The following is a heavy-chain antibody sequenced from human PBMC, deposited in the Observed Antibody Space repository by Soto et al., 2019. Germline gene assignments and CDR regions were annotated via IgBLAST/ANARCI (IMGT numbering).Heavy chain of an antibody. D-gene: IGHD6-13*01. V-gene: IGHV1-2*04. CDR1: GYTFTGYY. J-gene: IGHJ6*02. Sequence: QVQLVQSGAEVKKPGASVKVSCKASGYTFTGYYMHWVRQAPGQGLEWMGWINPNSGGTNYAQKFQGWVTMTRDTSISTGYMELSRLRSDDTAVYYCARAEAAGTSYYYYGMDVWGQGTTVTVSS. CDR2: INPNSGGT. CDR3: ARAEAAGTSYYYYGMDV.